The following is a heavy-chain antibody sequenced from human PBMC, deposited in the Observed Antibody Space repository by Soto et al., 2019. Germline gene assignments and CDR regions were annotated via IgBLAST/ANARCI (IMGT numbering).Heavy chain of an antibody. Sequence: SETLSLTCAVYGGSFNGYYWSWIRQPPGKGLEWIGEINHSGSTNYNPSLKSRVTISVDTSKNQFSLKVSSVTAADTAVYYCARGAIAAAGTAGYFQHWGQGTPVTVSS. CDR3: ARGAIAAAGTAGYFQH. V-gene: IGHV4-34*01. J-gene: IGHJ1*01. CDR1: GGSFNGYY. D-gene: IGHD6-13*01. CDR2: INHSGST.